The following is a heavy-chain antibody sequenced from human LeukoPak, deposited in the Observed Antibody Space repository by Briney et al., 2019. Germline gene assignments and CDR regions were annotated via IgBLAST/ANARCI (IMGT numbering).Heavy chain of an antibody. Sequence: SETLSLTCTVSGGSISSYCWSWIRQPPGKGLEWIGCIYYSGSTYYNPSLRSRVTISVDTSKNQFSLKLSSVTVADTAVYYCARQKYDILTGSYNWFDPWGQGTLVSVSS. D-gene: IGHD3-9*01. CDR2: IYYSGST. J-gene: IGHJ5*02. V-gene: IGHV4-59*04. CDR3: ARQKYDILTGSYNWFDP. CDR1: GGSISSYC.